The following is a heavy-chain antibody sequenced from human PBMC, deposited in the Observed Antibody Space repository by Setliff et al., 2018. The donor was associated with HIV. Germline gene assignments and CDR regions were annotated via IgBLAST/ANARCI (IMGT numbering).Heavy chain of an antibody. D-gene: IGHD3-10*01. J-gene: IGHJ4*02. CDR1: GGSISRYY. CDR3: ARDAGPHYGSGPPLEY. Sequence: LSLTCTVSGGSISRYYWSWIRQPAGKGLEWIGRIYPSGNINYNPSLKSRLTMSIDTSKNQFSLKLSYVTATDTAVYYCARDAGPHYGSGPPLEYWGQGIQVTVSS. CDR2: IYPSGNI. V-gene: IGHV4-4*07.